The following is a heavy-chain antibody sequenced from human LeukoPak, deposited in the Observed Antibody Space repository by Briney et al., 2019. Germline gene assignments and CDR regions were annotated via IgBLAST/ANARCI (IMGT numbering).Heavy chain of an antibody. J-gene: IGHJ5*02. V-gene: IGHV1-69*05. CDR2: IIPIFGTA. CDR1: GGTFSSYA. Sequence: GASVKVSCKASGGTFSSYAISWVRQAPGQGLEWMGGIIPIFGTANYAQKLQGRVTVTRDMSTSTVYMELSNLRSEDTAVYYCARDQSGEWELLSGWWFDPWGQGTLVTVSS. CDR3: ARDQSGEWELLSGWWFDP. D-gene: IGHD1-26*01.